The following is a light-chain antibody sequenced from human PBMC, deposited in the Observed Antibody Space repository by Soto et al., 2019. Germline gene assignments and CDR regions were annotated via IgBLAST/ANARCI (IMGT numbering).Light chain of an antibody. CDR1: QSISSY. CDR2: ASS. J-gene: IGKJ3*01. V-gene: IGKV1-39*01. CDR3: QQYGSGHFT. Sequence: DIQMTQSPSSLSASVGDRVSITFRASQSISSYLNWYQQKPGKAPKLLISASSSLQSGVPSTFSGTGSGTDFTLTISSLQPEDFAVYYCQQYGSGHFTFGPG.